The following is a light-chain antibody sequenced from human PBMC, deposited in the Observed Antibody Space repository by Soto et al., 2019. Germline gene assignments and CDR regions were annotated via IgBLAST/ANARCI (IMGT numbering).Light chain of an antibody. CDR1: SSNIGAGYD. V-gene: IGLV1-40*01. CDR2: GNI. CDR3: AAWDNSLSGWV. J-gene: IGLJ3*02. Sequence: QSVLTQPPSVSGAPGQRVSISCTGSSSNIGAGYDVYWYQQFPGTAPKLVIYGNINRPSGVPDRFSGSKSGTSASLDITGLQAEDEAYYYCAAWDNSLSGWVFGGGTKLTVL.